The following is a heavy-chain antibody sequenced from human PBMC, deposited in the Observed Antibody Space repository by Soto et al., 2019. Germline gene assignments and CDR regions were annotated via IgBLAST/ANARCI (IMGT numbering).Heavy chain of an antibody. J-gene: IGHJ4*02. V-gene: IGHV2-70*04. CDR1: GFSLSTSGMR. D-gene: IGHD2-15*01. Sequence: GPTLVNPTQTLTLTCTFSGFSLSTSGMRVSWIRQPPGKALEWLARIDWDDDKFYNTSLRTRLTISKDSSKNQVVLTMTNMDPVDTATYYCARMFHCSGGTCPFDYWGQGALVTVSS. CDR2: IDWDDDK. CDR3: ARMFHCSGGTCPFDY.